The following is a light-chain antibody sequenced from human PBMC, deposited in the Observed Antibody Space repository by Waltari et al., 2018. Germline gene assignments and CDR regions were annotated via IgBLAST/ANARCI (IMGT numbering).Light chain of an antibody. V-gene: IGKV1-6*01. Sequence: AIQMTQSPSSLSASVGDRVTITCRASQGIRNDLGWYQQKPGEAPKLLIYAASSLQSGVPSRFSGSGSSTDFTLTISSLQPEDFATYYCLQDYNYPRTFGQGTKLEIK. CDR1: QGIRND. CDR3: LQDYNYPRT. J-gene: IGKJ2*01. CDR2: AAS.